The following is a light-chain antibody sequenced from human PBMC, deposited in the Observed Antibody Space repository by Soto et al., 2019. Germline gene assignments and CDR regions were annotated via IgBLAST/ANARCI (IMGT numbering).Light chain of an antibody. CDR1: NSDIGSYNY. CDR3: NSFTSGNTLPYA. V-gene: IGLV2-14*01. CDR2: EVS. J-gene: IGLJ1*01. Sequence: QSVRTQPASVSGSSGQSITISCSGTNSDIGSYNYVSWYLQHPGKAPKLIVFEVSNRPSGISDRFSGSKSGNTAYLTISGLQTEDEAVYYCNSFTSGNTLPYAFGTGTKVTVL.